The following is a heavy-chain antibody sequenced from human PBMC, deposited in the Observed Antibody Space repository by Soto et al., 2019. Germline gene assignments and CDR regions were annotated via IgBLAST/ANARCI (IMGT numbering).Heavy chain of an antibody. CDR2: IYYSGST. D-gene: IGHD2-21*02. V-gene: IGHV4-39*01. CDR1: GGSINSRSYY. CDR3: ARKQTSVVTQAYFDD. Sequence: SETLSLTCTVSGGSINSRSYYWGWIRQSPGKGLEWIGSIYYSGSTYYNPSLKSRVAMSVDTSKNQFSLKLRSVSAADTAVYYCARKQTSVVTQAYFDDWGQGSLVTVSS. J-gene: IGHJ4*02.